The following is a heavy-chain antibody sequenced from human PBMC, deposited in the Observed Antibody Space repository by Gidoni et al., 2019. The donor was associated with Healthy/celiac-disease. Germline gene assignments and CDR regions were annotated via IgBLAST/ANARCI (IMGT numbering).Heavy chain of an antibody. CDR3: ARDWVGKWWLVDS. CDR1: GGTFSSYA. J-gene: IGHJ5*01. CDR2: IIPIFGTA. Sequence: QVQLVQSGAEVKKPGSSVKVSCKASGGTFSSYAISWVGHAPGQGLEWMGWIIPIFGTANYAKKFQGRVTITADESTGTAYMELSSLRSEDTAVYYCARDWVGKWWLVDSWGQGTLVTVSS. V-gene: IGHV1-69*01. D-gene: IGHD2-15*01.